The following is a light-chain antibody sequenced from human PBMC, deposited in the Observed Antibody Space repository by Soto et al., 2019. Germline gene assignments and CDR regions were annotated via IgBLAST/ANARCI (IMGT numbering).Light chain of an antibody. CDR2: EGN. CDR1: SNEVGSFYL. V-gene: IGLV2-23*01. Sequence: QSALTQPASVSGSPGQSITISCSGTSNEVGSFYLVSWYQQNPGKAPELIIYEGNKRPSGVSNRFSGSNSGNTASLTISGLQAADEADYFCCSYASLSTPSVFGTGTKVTVL. CDR3: CSYASLSTPSV. J-gene: IGLJ1*01.